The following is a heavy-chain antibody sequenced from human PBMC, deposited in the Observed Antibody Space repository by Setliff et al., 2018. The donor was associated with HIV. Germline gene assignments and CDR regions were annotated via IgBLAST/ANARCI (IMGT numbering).Heavy chain of an antibody. Sequence: ASVKVSCKTSGYSFIGHYLHWVRLAPGQGPEWVGWINPETGDTNYGQKFQGRVTMTRDTSISTAYMELRSLRSDDTAVYYCARELPDSSSWVDYLSQGTLVTVSS. D-gene: IGHD6-13*01. J-gene: IGHJ4*02. CDR3: ARELPDSSSWVDY. V-gene: IGHV1-2*02. CDR2: INPETGDT. CDR1: GYSFIGHY.